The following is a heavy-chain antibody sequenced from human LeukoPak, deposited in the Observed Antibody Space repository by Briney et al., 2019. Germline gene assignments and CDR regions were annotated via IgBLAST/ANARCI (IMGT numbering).Heavy chain of an antibody. CDR2: IIPIFGTA. CDR1: GGTFSSYA. Sequence: SVKVSCKASGGTFSSYAISWVRQAPGQGLEWMGGIIPIFGTANYAQKFQGRVTITADESTSTAYMELSSLRSEDTAVYYCGGPYCSGGSCYSRVKYGMDAWGKGTTVTVSS. CDR3: GGPYCSGGSCYSRVKYGMDA. J-gene: IGHJ6*04. D-gene: IGHD2-15*01. V-gene: IGHV1-69*01.